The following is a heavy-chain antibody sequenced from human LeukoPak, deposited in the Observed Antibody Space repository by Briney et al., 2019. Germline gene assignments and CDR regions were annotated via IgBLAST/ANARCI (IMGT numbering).Heavy chain of an antibody. CDR1: GFTFSSYA. D-gene: IGHD5-12*01. Sequence: GGSLRLSCVVSGFTFSSYAMNWVRQAPGKGLEWVSGISGSRGTTYYADSVKGRFTFSTDNSKNTLSLQMNGLRAEDTAVYYCAKDSNTGGYSFGSWGQGTLVTVTS. CDR3: AKDSNTGGYSFGS. CDR2: ISGSRGTT. V-gene: IGHV3-23*01. J-gene: IGHJ4*02.